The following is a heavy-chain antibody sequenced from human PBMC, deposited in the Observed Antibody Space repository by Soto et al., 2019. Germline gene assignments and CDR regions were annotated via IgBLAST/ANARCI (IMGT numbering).Heavy chain of an antibody. Sequence: EVQLLESGGGLVQPGGSLRLSCAASGFTFRNYPMSWVRQAPGKGLEWVSGITFSGGSAYYADSVRGRFIISRDISKNTVSVQMISLRDDDTAVYYCAREPLLTESGPGGFDSWGQGVLVTVSS. J-gene: IGHJ4*02. CDR1: GFTFRNYP. V-gene: IGHV3-23*01. CDR2: ITFSGGSA. D-gene: IGHD3-10*01. CDR3: AREPLLTESGPGGFDS.